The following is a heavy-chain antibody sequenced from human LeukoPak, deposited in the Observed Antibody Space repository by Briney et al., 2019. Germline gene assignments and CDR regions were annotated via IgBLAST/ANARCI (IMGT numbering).Heavy chain of an antibody. CDR3: ARRGGLDWGTYFDY. CDR1: GGSISSYY. Sequence: ASETLSLTCTVSGGSISSYYWSWIRQPPGKGLEWIGYIYYSGSTNYNPSLKSRVTISVDTSKNQFSLKLSSVTAADTAVYYCARRGGLDWGTYFDYWGQGTLVTVSS. V-gene: IGHV4-59*08. CDR2: IYYSGST. D-gene: IGHD2-15*01. J-gene: IGHJ4*02.